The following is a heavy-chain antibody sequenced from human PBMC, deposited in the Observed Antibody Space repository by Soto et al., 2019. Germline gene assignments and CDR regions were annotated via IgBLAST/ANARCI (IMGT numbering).Heavy chain of an antibody. CDR2: VSVDPGNT. J-gene: IGHJ4*02. V-gene: IGHV3-23*01. Sequence: SGGSLRLSCAASGFTLTSYPMTWVRQAPGKGLQWVASVSVDPGNTYYADAVKGRFTISRDNSRKTVYLQMNNVTAEDTAVYYCAKDGIRGVHIDNWGQGTLVTVSS. CDR3: AKDGIRGVHIDN. CDR1: GFTLTSYP. D-gene: IGHD3-10*01.